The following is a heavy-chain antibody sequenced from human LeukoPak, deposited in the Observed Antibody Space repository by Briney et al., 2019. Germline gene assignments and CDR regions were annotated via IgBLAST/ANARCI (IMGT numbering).Heavy chain of an antibody. CDR2: IRYDGSNK. CDR1: GFTFSSYG. J-gene: IGHJ5*02. V-gene: IGHV3-30*02. Sequence: PGGSLRLSCAASGFTFSSYGMHWVRQAPGKGLEWVAFIRYDGSNKYYADSVKGRFTISRDNSKNTLYLQMNSLTAEDTAVYYCAKNWEYIGWFDHWGQGTLVTVSS. CDR3: AKNWEYIGWFDH. D-gene: IGHD2/OR15-2a*01.